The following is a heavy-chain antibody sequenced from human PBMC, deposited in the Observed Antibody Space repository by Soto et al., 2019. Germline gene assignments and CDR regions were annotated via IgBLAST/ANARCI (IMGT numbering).Heavy chain of an antibody. V-gene: IGHV1-69*01. D-gene: IGHD3-16*01. CDR3: ARLRRDWGDAFDL. Sequence: QVQLVQSGADVKKPGSSVKVSCKTSGGSFGSSAISWVRQAPAQGLEWMGEIIPVFDKANYAQNFQGRLTMTADERTGTVFMELSSLRSEYTAVYFCARLRRDWGDAFDLWGLGTFVTVSS. CDR1: GGSFGSSA. CDR2: IIPVFDKA. J-gene: IGHJ3*01.